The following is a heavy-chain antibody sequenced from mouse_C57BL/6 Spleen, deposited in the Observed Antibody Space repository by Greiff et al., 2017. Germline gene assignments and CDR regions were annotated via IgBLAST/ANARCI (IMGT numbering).Heavy chain of an antibody. V-gene: IGHV1-4*01. D-gene: IGHD2-5*01. CDR3: ARADSNYDRAY. J-gene: IGHJ2*01. CDR2: INPSSGYT. Sequence: VQLQESGAELARPGASVKMSCKASGYTFTSYTMHWVKQRPGQGLEWIGYINPSSGYTKYNQKFKDKATLTADKSSSTAYMQLSSLTSEDSAVYYCARADSNYDRAYWGQGTTLTVSS. CDR1: GYTFTSYT.